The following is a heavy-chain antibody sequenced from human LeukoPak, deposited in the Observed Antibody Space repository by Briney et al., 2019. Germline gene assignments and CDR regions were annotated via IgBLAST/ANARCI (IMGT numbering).Heavy chain of an antibody. V-gene: IGHV4-39*07. CDR2: INYSGST. CDR3: ARDRLYDSSGYYIKARYYFDY. Sequence: SETLSLTCTVSGGSISSSSYYWAWIRQPPGKGLEWIGSINYSGSTYYKSSLKGRVTIFVDTSKNQFSLKLSSVTAADTAVYYCARDRLYDSSGYYIKARYYFDYWGQGTLVTVSS. D-gene: IGHD3-22*01. J-gene: IGHJ4*02. CDR1: GGSISSSSYY.